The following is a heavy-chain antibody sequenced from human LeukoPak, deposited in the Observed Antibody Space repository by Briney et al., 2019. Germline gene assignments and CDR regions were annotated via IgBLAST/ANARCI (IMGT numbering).Heavy chain of an antibody. J-gene: IGHJ3*02. CDR2: IRYDGSNK. D-gene: IGHD2-2*01. Sequence: GGSLRLSCAASGFTFSSYGMHWVRQAPGKGPEWVAFIRYDGSNKYYADSVKGRFTISRDNSKNTLYLQMNSLRAEDTAVYYCGSIVVVPAARVADAFDIWGQGTMVTVSS. V-gene: IGHV3-30*02. CDR3: GSIVVVPAARVADAFDI. CDR1: GFTFSSYG.